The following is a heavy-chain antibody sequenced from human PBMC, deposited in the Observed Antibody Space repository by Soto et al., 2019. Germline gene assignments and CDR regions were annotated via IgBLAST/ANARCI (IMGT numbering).Heavy chain of an antibody. CDR1: GFTFSRYA. D-gene: IGHD6-6*01. Sequence: EVQLLESGGGLVQAGGSLRLACAASGFTFSRYAMSWVRQAPGKGLEWVSAISDSGGDTYYADSVKGRFTISRDNSKNTLYLQMNSLRAEDKAVYYCAKRVEYSSSSHYFDYWGQGTVVTVSS. CDR2: ISDSGGDT. J-gene: IGHJ4*02. V-gene: IGHV3-23*01. CDR3: AKRVEYSSSSHYFDY.